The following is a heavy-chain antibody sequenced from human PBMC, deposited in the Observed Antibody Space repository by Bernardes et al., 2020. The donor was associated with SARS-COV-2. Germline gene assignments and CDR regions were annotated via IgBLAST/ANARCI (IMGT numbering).Heavy chain of an antibody. V-gene: IGHV4-34*01. J-gene: IGHJ6*03. D-gene: IGHD3-3*01. CDR3: ARLRYDFWSGYGYYDYYMDV. Sequence: SESLSLTCAVDGGSFSGDYGSWIRQPPGKLLEWIGEINHSGSTNYNPSLKSRVTISVDTSKNQFSLKLSSVTAADTAVYYCARLRYDFWSGYGYYDYYMDVWGKGTTVTVSS. CDR1: GGSFSGDY. CDR2: INHSGST.